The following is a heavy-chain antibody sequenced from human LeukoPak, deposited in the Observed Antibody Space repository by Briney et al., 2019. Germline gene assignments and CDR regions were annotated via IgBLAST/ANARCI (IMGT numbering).Heavy chain of an antibody. V-gene: IGHV4-34*01. CDR3: ARGDIVLMVYTMVFDY. CDR1: GGSFSGYY. J-gene: IGHJ4*02. D-gene: IGHD2-8*01. Sequence: SETLSLTCAVYGGSFSGYYWSWIRQPPGKGLEWIGEINHSGSTNYNPSLKSRVTISVDTSKNQFSLKLSSVTAADTAVYYCARGDIVLMVYTMVFDYWGQGTLVTVSS. CDR2: INHSGST.